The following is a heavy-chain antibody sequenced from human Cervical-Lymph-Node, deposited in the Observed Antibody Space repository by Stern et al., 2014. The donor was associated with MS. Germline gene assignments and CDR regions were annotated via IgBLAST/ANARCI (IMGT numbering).Heavy chain of an antibody. D-gene: IGHD3-16*01. CDR2: ISANTTNP. V-gene: IGHV7-4-1*01. J-gene: IGHJ4*02. CDR3: ARGRLFRDSLYYFDS. Sequence: QLVQTGADLKKPGASVRVSCKTSGYTFSKYAVNWVRQAPGQRLEWLGWISANTTNPTYAHDFTVRCVFSLDASVSSAYLHIRCLKAEDTAVYYFARGRLFRDSLYYFDSWGQGTLVTVSS. CDR1: GYTFSKYA.